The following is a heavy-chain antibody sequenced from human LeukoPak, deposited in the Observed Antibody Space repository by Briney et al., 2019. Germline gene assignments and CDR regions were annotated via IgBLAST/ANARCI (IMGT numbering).Heavy chain of an antibody. V-gene: IGHV4-39*01. CDR1: GGSISSYY. CDR3: ASTGYSYAVNEIHAFDI. J-gene: IGHJ3*02. CDR2: IYYSGST. Sequence: SETLSLTCTVSGGSISSYYWGWIRQPPGKGLEWIGSIYYSGSTYYNPSLKSRVSISVDTSKNQFSLKLSSVTAADTAVYYCASTGYSYAVNEIHAFDIWGQGIMVTVSS. D-gene: IGHD5-18*01.